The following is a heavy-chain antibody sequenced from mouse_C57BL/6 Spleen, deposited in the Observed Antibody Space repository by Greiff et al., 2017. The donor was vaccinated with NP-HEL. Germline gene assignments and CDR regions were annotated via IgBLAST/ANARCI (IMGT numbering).Heavy chain of an antibody. CDR2: ISDGGSYT. CDR3: AREEGGTWFAY. D-gene: IGHD4-1*01. V-gene: IGHV5-4*01. J-gene: IGHJ3*01. CDR1: GFTFSSYA. Sequence: EVKLVESGGGLVKPGGSLKLSCAASGFTFSSYAMSWVRQTPEKRLEWVATISDGGSYTYYPDNVKGRFTISRDNAKNNLYLQMSHLKSEDTAMYYCAREEGGTWFAYWGQGTLVTVSA.